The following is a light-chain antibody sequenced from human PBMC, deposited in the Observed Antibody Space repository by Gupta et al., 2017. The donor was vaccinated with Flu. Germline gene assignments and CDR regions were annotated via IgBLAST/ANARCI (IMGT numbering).Light chain of an antibody. CDR3: YSDSGTYNIYV. J-gene: IGLJ1*01. CDR2: DDS. Sequence: TVSISDIGGGNYFYRYHQYPGHAPKLLIYDDSWRLSAAPDRFSGSKSVTTATVTTTGPQAEDEADYYCYSDSGTYNIYVFGSGTKITVL. V-gene: IGLV2-11*01. CDR1: ISDIGGGNY.